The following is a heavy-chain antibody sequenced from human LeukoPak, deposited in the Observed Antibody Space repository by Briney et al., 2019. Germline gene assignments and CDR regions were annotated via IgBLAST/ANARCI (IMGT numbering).Heavy chain of an antibody. J-gene: IGHJ4*02. CDR1: EFSVGSNY. CDR2: IYSGGST. V-gene: IGHV3-66*01. D-gene: IGHD5-12*01. Sequence: GGSLRLSCAASEFSVGSNYMTWVRQAPGKGLEWVSLIYSGGSTYYADSVKGRFTISRDNSKNTLYLQMNSLRAEDTAVYYCARGPSGYYNTGGQGTLVTVSS. CDR3: ARGPSGYYNT.